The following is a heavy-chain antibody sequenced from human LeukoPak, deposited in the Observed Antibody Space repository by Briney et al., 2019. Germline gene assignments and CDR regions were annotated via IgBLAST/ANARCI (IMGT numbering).Heavy chain of an antibody. Sequence: PSETLSLTCTVSGGSISGFYWSWIRQPPGKGLQWIGYISDSGSTNYNSSLKSRVTMSVDTSKNLISLKLRSLTAADTAVYYCARGDYVDYVWDYWGQGTLVTVSS. D-gene: IGHD4-17*01. CDR1: GGSISGFY. V-gene: IGHV4-59*01. J-gene: IGHJ4*02. CDR3: ARGDYVDYVWDY. CDR2: ISDSGST.